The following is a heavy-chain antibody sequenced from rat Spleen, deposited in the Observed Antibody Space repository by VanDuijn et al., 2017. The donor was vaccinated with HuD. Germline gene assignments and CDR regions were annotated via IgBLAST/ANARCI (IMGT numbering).Heavy chain of an antibody. CDR1: GFTFSSFP. CDR2: ISTSGGNT. V-gene: IGHV5-46*01. D-gene: IGHD1-9*01. CDR3: ARRHYGYTDYFDY. Sequence: EVQLVESGGGLVQPGRSMKLSCADSGFTFSSFPMAWVRQAPTKGLEWVAIISTSGGNTYYRDSVKGRFTISRDNAKSTLSLQMDSLRSEDTATYYCARRHYGYTDYFDYWGQGVMVTVSS. J-gene: IGHJ2*01.